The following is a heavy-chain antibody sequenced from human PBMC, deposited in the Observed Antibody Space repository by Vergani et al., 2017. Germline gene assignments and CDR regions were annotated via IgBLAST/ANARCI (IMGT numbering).Heavy chain of an antibody. CDR1: GFTFDDYA. J-gene: IGHJ4*02. Sequence: EVQLVESGGGLVQPGRSLRLSCAASGFTFDDYAMHWVRQAPGKGLEWVSGISWNSGSIGYADSVKGRFTISRDNAKNSLYLQMNSLRAEDTAVYYCARETYGSGNFDYWGQGTLVTVSS. V-gene: IGHV3-9*01. CDR3: ARETYGSGNFDY. D-gene: IGHD3-10*01. CDR2: ISWNSGSI.